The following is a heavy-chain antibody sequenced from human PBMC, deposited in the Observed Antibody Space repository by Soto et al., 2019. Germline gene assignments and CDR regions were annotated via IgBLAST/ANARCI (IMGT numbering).Heavy chain of an antibody. J-gene: IGHJ4*02. CDR2: ISYDGSNK. CDR1: GFTFSSYA. CDR3: ARGDHYDSSGYYPWWY. D-gene: IGHD3-22*01. Sequence: QVQLVESGGGVVQPGRSLRLSCAASGFTFSSYAMHWVRQAPGKGLEWVAVISYDGSNKYYADSVKGRFTISRDNSKNTLYLQMNSLRAEDTAVYYCARGDHYDSSGYYPWWYWGQGTLVTVSS. V-gene: IGHV3-30-3*01.